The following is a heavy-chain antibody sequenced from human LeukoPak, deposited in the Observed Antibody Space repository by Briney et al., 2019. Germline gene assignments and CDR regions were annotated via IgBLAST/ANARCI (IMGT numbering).Heavy chain of an antibody. Sequence: ASVKVSCKASGYTFTNYYIDWVRQAPGQGLEWMGIINPSGGSTNFAQKFQGRVTMTTDTSTITVYMELSSLRSEDTAVYYCARWTTTYLDYWGQGTLVTVSS. V-gene: IGHV1-46*01. J-gene: IGHJ4*02. CDR3: ARWTTTYLDY. D-gene: IGHD4-11*01. CDR2: INPSGGST. CDR1: GYTFTNYY.